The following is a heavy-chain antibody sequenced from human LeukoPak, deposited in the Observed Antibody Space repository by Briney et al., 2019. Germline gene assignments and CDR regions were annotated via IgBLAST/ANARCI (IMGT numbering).Heavy chain of an antibody. CDR3: ARADKAVTGAFDI. CDR2: IYYSGST. CDR1: GGCISSSSYY. D-gene: IGHD2-21*02. V-gene: IGHV4-39*07. Sequence: SETLFLTCTVSGGCISSSSYYWGWIRQPPGKGMERIGSIYYSGSTYYNPSLKSRVTISVDTSKNQFSLKLSSVTAADTAVYYCARADKAVTGAFDIWGQGTMVTVSS. J-gene: IGHJ3*02.